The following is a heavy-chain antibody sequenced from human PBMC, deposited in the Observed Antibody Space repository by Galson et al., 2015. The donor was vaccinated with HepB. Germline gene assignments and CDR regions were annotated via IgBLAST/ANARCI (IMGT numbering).Heavy chain of an antibody. J-gene: IGHJ3*02. Sequence: SLRLSCAASGFTFDDYAMHWVRQAPGKGLEWVSGISWNSGSIGYADSVKGRFTISRDNAKNSLYLQMNSLRAEDTALYYCAKDMVRGVIIKFYAFDIWGQGTMVTVSS. CDR1: GFTFDDYA. V-gene: IGHV3-9*01. D-gene: IGHD3-10*01. CDR3: AKDMVRGVIIKFYAFDI. CDR2: ISWNSGSI.